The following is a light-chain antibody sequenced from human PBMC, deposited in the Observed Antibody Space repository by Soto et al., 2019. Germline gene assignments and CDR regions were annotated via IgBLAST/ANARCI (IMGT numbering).Light chain of an antibody. CDR3: QQYNNWPPYT. CDR1: QSVSSN. J-gene: IGKJ2*01. Sequence: EIVMTQSPATLSVSPGERATLSCRASQSVSSNLAWYQQKPGQAPRLLIYGASTRATGIPARFSGSGSGTEFTLTIRSLQSEDFAFYYCQQYNNWPPYTFGQGTKLEIK. V-gene: IGKV3-15*01. CDR2: GAS.